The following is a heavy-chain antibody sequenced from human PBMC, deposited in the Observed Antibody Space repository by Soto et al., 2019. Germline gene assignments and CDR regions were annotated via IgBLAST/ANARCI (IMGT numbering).Heavy chain of an antibody. V-gene: IGHV3-13*04. D-gene: IGHD3-10*01. CDR2: IGTAGDT. J-gene: IGHJ4*02. Sequence: EVQLVESGGGLVQPGGSLRLSCAASGFTLSNYDMHWVRQATGKGLEWVSAIGTAGDTYYPASVKGRCTISRENAKNSLYLQINSLRAGDTAVYYCARSRGADFDYWGQGTLVTVSS. CDR3: ARSRGADFDY. CDR1: GFTLSNYD.